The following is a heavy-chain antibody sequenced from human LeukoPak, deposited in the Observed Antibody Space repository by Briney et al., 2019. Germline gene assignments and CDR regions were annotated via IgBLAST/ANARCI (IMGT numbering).Heavy chain of an antibody. Sequence: GGSLRLSCAASGFTFNNYAMNWVRQAPGKGLEWVSSISESGGTTDYADSVKGRFTISRDNSKNTLYLQMNSLRAEDTAVYYCAADSSSSRPWGQGSLLT. CDR3: AADSSSSRP. CDR2: ISESGGTT. V-gene: IGHV3-23*01. J-gene: IGHJ5*02. D-gene: IGHD6-6*01. CDR1: GFTFNNYA.